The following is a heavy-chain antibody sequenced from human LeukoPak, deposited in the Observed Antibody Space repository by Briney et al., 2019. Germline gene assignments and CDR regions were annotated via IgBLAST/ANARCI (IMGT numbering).Heavy chain of an antibody. Sequence: SETLSLTCTVSGGSISSGGYYWSWIRQPPGKGLEWIGYIYHSGSTYYNPSLKSRVTISVDRSKNQFSLKLSSVTAADTAVYYCARDHPEVTGDWHNWFDPWGQGTLVTVSS. CDR2: IYHSGST. J-gene: IGHJ5*02. V-gene: IGHV4-30-2*01. CDR3: ARDHPEVTGDWHNWFDP. CDR1: GGSISSGGYY. D-gene: IGHD7-27*01.